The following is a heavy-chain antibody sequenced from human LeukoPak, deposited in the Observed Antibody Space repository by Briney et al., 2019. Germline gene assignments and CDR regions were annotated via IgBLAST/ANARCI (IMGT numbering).Heavy chain of an antibody. Sequence: SETLSLTCTVSGGSISSSSYYWGWIRQPPGKGLEWIGSIYYSGSTYYNPSLKSRVTISVDTSKNQFSLKLSSVTAADTAVYYCARVDMVRGFTLFGYWGQGTLVTVSS. CDR2: IYYSGST. D-gene: IGHD3-10*01. CDR3: ARVDMVRGFTLFGY. CDR1: GGSISSSSYY. J-gene: IGHJ4*02. V-gene: IGHV4-39*07.